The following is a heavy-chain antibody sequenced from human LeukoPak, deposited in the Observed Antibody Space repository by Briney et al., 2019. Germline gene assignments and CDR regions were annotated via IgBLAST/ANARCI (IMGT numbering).Heavy chain of an antibody. CDR2: ISSSSSTI. Sequence: PGGSLRLSCAASGFTFSSYSMNWVRQAPGKGLEWVSYISSSSSTIYYADSVKGRFTISRDNAKNSLCLQMNSLRAEDTAVYYCARDGIRSRQLARFDPWGQGTLVTVSS. CDR3: ARDGIRSRQLARFDP. V-gene: IGHV3-48*04. CDR1: GFTFSSYS. D-gene: IGHD1-1*01. J-gene: IGHJ5*02.